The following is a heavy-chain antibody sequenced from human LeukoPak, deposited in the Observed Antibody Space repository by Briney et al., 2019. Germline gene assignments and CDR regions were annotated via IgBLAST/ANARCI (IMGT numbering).Heavy chain of an antibody. Sequence: GGSLRISCAASGFAFSSYSMNWVRQAPGKGLEWVSSISSSSTYIYYADSVKGRFTVSRDNAKNSLYLQMNNLRAEDTAVYYCARAPQRILTGYYNELDYWGQGTLVTVSS. V-gene: IGHV3-21*01. CDR3: ARAPQRILTGYYNELDY. CDR2: ISSSSTYI. D-gene: IGHD3-9*01. J-gene: IGHJ4*02. CDR1: GFAFSSYS.